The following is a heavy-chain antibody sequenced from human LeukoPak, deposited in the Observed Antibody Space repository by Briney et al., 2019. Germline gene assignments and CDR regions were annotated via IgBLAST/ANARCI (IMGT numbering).Heavy chain of an antibody. CDR3: AKHPGPPLSYGMDV. CDR2: ISGSGGST. J-gene: IGHJ6*02. V-gene: IGHV3-23*01. CDR1: GFTFSSYA. Sequence: GGSLRLSCAASGFTFSSYAMSWVRQAPGKGLEWVSAISGSGGSTYYADSVKGRFTISRDNSKNTLYLQMNSLRAEDTAVYYCAKHPGPPLSYGMDVWGQGTTVTVSS.